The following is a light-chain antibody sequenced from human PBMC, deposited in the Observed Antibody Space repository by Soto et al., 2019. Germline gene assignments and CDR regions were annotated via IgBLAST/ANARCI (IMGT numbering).Light chain of an antibody. CDR3: QQYGSPLT. Sequence: EIVLTQSPGTLSLSPGERATLSCRASQSVSSTYLAWYQQKPGQAPRLLIYGASSRATGIPDRFSGSGSGTDFTLTINRLEPEDFAVYYWQQYGSPLTFGPGTKGDIQ. CDR1: QSVSSTY. V-gene: IGKV3-20*01. CDR2: GAS. J-gene: IGKJ3*01.